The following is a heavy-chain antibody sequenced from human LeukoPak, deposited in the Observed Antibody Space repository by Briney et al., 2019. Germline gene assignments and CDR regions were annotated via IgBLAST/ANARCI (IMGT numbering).Heavy chain of an antibody. CDR3: ARDLGTSYQVDY. V-gene: IGHV1-2*02. Sequence: ASVKVSCKASGYTFTSYDINWVRQATGQGLEWMGWMNPNSGGTNYAQKFQGRVTMTRDTSISTAYMELSRLRSDDTAVYYCARDLGTSYQVDYWGQGTLVTVSS. CDR2: MNPNSGGT. J-gene: IGHJ4*02. D-gene: IGHD1-14*01. CDR1: GYTFTSYD.